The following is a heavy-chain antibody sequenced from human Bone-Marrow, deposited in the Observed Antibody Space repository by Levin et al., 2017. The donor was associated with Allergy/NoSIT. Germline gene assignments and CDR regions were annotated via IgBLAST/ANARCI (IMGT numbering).Heavy chain of an antibody. CDR1: GFTFSSYG. CDR2: ISYDGSNK. Sequence: GGSLRLSCAASGFTFSSYGMHWVRQAPGKGLEWVAVISYDGSNKYYADSVKGRFTISRDNSKNTLYLQMNSLRAEDTAVYYCAKASITMIVVVRSGWFDPWGQGTLVTVSS. V-gene: IGHV3-30*18. D-gene: IGHD3-22*01. J-gene: IGHJ5*02. CDR3: AKASITMIVVVRSGWFDP.